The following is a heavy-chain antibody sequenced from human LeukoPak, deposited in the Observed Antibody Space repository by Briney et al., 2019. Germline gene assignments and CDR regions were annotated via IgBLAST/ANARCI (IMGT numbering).Heavy chain of an antibody. CDR1: GYSFTSYW. CDR3: ARYYDSIGYYYDY. J-gene: IGHJ4*02. Sequence: GESLKISCKGSGYSFTSYWIGWVRQMPGKGLEWMGIIYPGDSDTSYSPSFQGQVTISADKHISTAYLQWTSLKASDTAMYYCARYYDSIGYYYDYWGQGTLVTVSS. CDR2: IYPGDSDT. D-gene: IGHD3-22*01. V-gene: IGHV5-51*04.